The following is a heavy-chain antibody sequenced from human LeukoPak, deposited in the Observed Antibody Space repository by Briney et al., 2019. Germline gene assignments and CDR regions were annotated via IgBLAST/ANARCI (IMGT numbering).Heavy chain of an antibody. J-gene: IGHJ4*02. CDR2: INPNSGGT. D-gene: IGHD1-26*01. CDR3: ARDFQVGATRSVDY. CDR1: GYTFTGYY. V-gene: IGHV1-2*06. Sequence: ASVKVSCKASGYTFTGYYMHWVRQAPGQGLEWMGRINPNSGGTNYAQKFQGRVTMTWDTSISTAYMELSRLRSDDTAVYYCARDFQVGATRSVDYWGQGTLVTVSS.